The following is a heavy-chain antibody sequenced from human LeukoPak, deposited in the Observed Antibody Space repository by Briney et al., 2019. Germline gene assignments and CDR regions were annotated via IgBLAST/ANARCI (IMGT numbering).Heavy chain of an antibody. Sequence: GSSVKVSCTASGGTFSSYAISWVRQAPGQGLEWMGRIIPILGIANYAQKFQGRVTITADKSTSTAYMELSSLRSEDTAVYYCARGRGITIFGPTGYGMDVWGQGTTVTVSS. CDR2: IIPILGIA. CDR3: ARGRGITIFGPTGYGMDV. J-gene: IGHJ6*02. V-gene: IGHV1-69*04. D-gene: IGHD3-3*01. CDR1: GGTFSSYA.